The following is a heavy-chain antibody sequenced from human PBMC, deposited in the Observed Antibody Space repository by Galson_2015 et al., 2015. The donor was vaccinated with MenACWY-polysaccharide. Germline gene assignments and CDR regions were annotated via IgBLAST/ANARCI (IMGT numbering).Heavy chain of an antibody. Sequence: QSGAEVKKPGASVKVSCKASGYTFTNYYIHWVRQAPGLGLEWMGVVKPSGGHPIQEQKFQGRVTMTSDTSTSTVYMEVRSLGSDDTAIYYCARAAYCTHYCYYYYYMDVWGKGTTVTVSS. CDR1: GYTFTNYY. CDR2: VKPSGGHP. J-gene: IGHJ6*03. CDR3: ARAAYCTHYCYYYYYMDV. V-gene: IGHV1-46*01. D-gene: IGHD2-8*01.